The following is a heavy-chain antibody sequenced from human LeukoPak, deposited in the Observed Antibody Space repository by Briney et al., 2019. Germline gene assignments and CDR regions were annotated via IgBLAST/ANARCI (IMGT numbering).Heavy chain of an antibody. CDR3: ARLGYCSSTSCYPIDY. V-gene: IGHV4-39*01. CDR2: IYYSGST. J-gene: IGHJ4*02. CDR1: GGSISSSSYY. Sequence: SETLSPTRTVSGGSISSSSYYWGWIRQPPGKGLEWIGSIYYSGSTYYNPSVKSRVTISVDTSKNQFSLKLSSVTAADTAVYYCARLGYCSSTSCYPIDYWGQGTLVTVSS. D-gene: IGHD2-2*03.